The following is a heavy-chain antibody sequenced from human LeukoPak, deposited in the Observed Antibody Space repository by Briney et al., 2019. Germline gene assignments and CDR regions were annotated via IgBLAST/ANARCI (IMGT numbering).Heavy chain of an antibody. CDR2: IYHSGST. CDR3: ARVTTPSVRSGYHFDY. J-gene: IGHJ4*02. D-gene: IGHD3-22*01. V-gene: IGHV4-34*01. CDR1: GGSFSGYY. Sequence: SETLSLTCAVYGGSFSGYYWSWIRQPPGKGLEWIGEIYHSGSTNYNPSLKSRVTISVDKSKNQFSLKLSSVTAADTAVYYCARVTTPSVRSGYHFDYWGQGTLVTVSS.